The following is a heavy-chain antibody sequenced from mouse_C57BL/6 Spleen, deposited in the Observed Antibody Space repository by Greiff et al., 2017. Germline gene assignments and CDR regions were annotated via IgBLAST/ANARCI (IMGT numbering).Heavy chain of an antibody. CDR2: IDPEDGET. V-gene: IGHV14-2*01. CDR1: GFNIKDYY. CDR3: ARAYGYDERSYAMDY. D-gene: IGHD2-2*01. Sequence: EVKLMESGAELVKPGASVKLSCTASGFNIKDYYMHWVKQRTEQGLEWIGRIDPEDGETKYAPKFQGKATITADTSSNTAYLQLSSLTSEDTAVYYCARAYGYDERSYAMDYWGQGTSVTVSS. J-gene: IGHJ4*01.